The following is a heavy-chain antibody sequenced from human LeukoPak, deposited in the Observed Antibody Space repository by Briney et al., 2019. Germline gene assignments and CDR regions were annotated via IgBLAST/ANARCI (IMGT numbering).Heavy chain of an antibody. J-gene: IGHJ6*03. V-gene: IGHV4-4*07. CDR3: ARDVVVPATANYYHYYYYMDV. CDR1: GGSISSYY. CDR2: IYSSGST. D-gene: IGHD2-2*01. Sequence: PSETLSLTCTVSGGSISSYYWSWIRQPAGKGLEWIGRIYSSGSTNYNPSLKSRVTMSVDTSKNQFSLKLSSVTAADTAVYYCARDVVVPATANYYHYYYYMDVWGKGTAVTVSS.